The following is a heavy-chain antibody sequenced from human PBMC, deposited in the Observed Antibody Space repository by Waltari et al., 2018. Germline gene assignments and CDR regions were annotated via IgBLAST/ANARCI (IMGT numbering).Heavy chain of an antibody. J-gene: IGHJ3*01. D-gene: IGHD5-12*01. CDR3: ATYIGASVGTAAFDV. V-gene: IGHV4-39*01. CDR1: GVPLISNRHY. CDR2: MSLSGAT. Sequence: QLQLQESGPGLVKPSETLCLTCSVSGVPLISNRHYWGWIRQPPGQGLEWIGTMSLSGATYSSPSLQGRVTISRDTSKNQLSLELGSVTAADTAVYYCATYIGASVGTAAFDVWGQGTMVTVSS.